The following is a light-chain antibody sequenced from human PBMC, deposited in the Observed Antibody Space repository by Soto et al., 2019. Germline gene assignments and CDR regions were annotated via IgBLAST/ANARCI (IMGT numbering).Light chain of an antibody. CDR3: SSYTSRSTLV. V-gene: IGLV2-14*01. Sequence: QSALTQPASVSGSPGQSITISCTGTNSDVGGYNYVSWYQQRPGKAPKLIISEVSARPSGVSHRFSGSKSGNTASLTISGLQAEDAADYFCSSYTSRSTLVFGVGTKVTVL. J-gene: IGLJ3*02. CDR1: NSDVGGYNY. CDR2: EVS.